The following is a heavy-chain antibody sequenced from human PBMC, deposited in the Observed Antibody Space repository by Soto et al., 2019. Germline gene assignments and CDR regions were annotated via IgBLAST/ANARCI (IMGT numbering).Heavy chain of an antibody. V-gene: IGHV1-46*01. CDR1: GDTFTDYY. D-gene: IGHD2-21*02. CDR3: ARGGHVVVVTAALDY. J-gene: IGHJ4*02. Sequence: QVQLMQSGAEVKKPGASVKVSCKASGDTFTDYYIHWVRQAPGQGLEWMGTVNPSGGHTTYAQHFRGRVTMTRDTSTSTLYMELTSLTSDDTDIYYCARGGHVVVVTAALDYWGQGTRVTVSS. CDR2: VNPSGGHT.